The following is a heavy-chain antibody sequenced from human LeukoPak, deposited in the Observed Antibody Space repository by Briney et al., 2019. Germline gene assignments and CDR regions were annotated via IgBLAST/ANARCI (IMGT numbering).Heavy chain of an antibody. CDR3: VRAAPATATLDY. CDR2: IIPILGIA. Sequence: GASVKVSCKASGGTFSSYAISWVRQAPGQGLEWMGRIIPILGIANYAQKFQGRVTITADKSTSTAYMELSSLRSEDTAVYYCVRAAPATATLDYWGQGTLVTVSS. J-gene: IGHJ4*02. CDR1: GGTFSSYA. D-gene: IGHD2-15*01. V-gene: IGHV1-69*04.